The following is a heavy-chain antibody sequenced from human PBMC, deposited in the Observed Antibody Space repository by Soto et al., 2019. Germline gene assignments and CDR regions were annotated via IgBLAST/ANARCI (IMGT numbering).Heavy chain of an antibody. D-gene: IGHD2-8*01. V-gene: IGHV3-23*01. J-gene: IGHJ4*02. CDR1: GFTFSSYP. CDR3: ANQLGTTDVY. CDR2: ISGSGGST. Sequence: LRLSCAASGFTFSSYPMSWVRQSPGKGLEWVSAISGSGGSTYYADSVKGRFTISSDKSNSTLYLQMNSLRAEDTAVYYCANQLGTTDVYWGQGTLVTVSS.